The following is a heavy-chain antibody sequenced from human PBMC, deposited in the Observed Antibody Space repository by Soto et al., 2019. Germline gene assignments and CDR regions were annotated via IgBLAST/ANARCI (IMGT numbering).Heavy chain of an antibody. Sequence: QVKLVESGGGVVQPGRSLRLSCAASGFTFSRNGMHWVRHAPGKGLEWVAFTSYDASLKNYVESVKGRFAISRDNSKNTLYLHMSSLRAEDTAVYYCAKEGRSASFDYWGQGTLVTVSS. V-gene: IGHV3-30*18. CDR1: GFTFSRNG. CDR2: TSYDASLK. J-gene: IGHJ4*02. D-gene: IGHD2-15*01. CDR3: AKEGRSASFDY.